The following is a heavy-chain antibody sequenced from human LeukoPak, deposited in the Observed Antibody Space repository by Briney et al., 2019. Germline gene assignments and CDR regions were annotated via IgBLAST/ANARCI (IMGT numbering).Heavy chain of an antibody. Sequence: ASVKVSCKASGYTFTGYYIQWVRQAPGQGLEWMGWINPDSGVTNNAQKFQGRVTLTRDTSISTAYMGLSRLRSDDTAVYYCARDPSGDSSGYPFDYWSQGTLVTVSS. CDR3: ARDPSGDSSGYPFDY. D-gene: IGHD3-22*01. J-gene: IGHJ4*02. V-gene: IGHV1-2*02. CDR2: INPDSGVT. CDR1: GYTFTGYY.